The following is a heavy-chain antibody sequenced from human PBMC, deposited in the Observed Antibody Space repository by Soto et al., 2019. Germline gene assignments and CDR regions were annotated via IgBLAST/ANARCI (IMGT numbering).Heavy chain of an antibody. J-gene: IGHJ6*03. CDR2: INSDGSST. CDR3: ARAYSNYYYYYMDV. Sequence: EVQLVESGGGLVQPGGSLRLSCAASGFTFSSYWMHWLRQAPGKGLVWVSRINSDGSSTSYADSVKGRFTISRDNAKNTLYLQMNSLRAEVTAVYYCARAYSNYYYYYMDVWGKGTTVTVSS. V-gene: IGHV3-74*01. CDR1: GFTFSSYW. D-gene: IGHD4-4*01.